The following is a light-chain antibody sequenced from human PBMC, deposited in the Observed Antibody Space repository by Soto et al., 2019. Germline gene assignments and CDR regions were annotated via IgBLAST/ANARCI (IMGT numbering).Light chain of an antibody. CDR2: KAT. CDR3: QQYNIWPRT. V-gene: IGKV1-5*03. CDR1: QRIDTW. J-gene: IGKJ1*01. Sequence: DIQMTQSPSLLSASVGDRVTITSLASQRIDTWLAWYQQHPRTATKLLIYKATTLQSGVPSRFSRSGSGTEFTLTISRLQSEDFAVYYCQQYNIWPRTFGQGTKVDIK.